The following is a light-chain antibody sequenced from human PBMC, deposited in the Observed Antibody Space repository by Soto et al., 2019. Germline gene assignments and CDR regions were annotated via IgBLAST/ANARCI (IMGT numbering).Light chain of an antibody. Sequence: EIVLTQSPGTLSVSPGERATLSCRASQSVSSSYLTWYQQKPGQAPGLLIYGASTRATGIPARFSGSGSGTGFTLTISSLQPEDFAVYYCQQDYKFPTFGGGTKVDIK. J-gene: IGKJ4*01. V-gene: IGKV3D-7*01. CDR1: QSVSSSY. CDR2: GAS. CDR3: QQDYKFPT.